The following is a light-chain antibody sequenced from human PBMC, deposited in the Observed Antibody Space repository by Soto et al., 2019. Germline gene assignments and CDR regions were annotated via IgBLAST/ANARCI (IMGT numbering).Light chain of an antibody. CDR1: QSISGW. Sequence: DIQMTQSPPTLSASVGDRVTITCRASQSISGWLAWYQQKPGKAPKLLIYAASTLQSGVPSRFSGSGSGTDFTLTISSLQPEDFATYYCLLDFRYFWAFGQGTKVDIK. CDR3: LLDFRYFWA. V-gene: IGKV1-5*01. CDR2: AAS. J-gene: IGKJ1*01.